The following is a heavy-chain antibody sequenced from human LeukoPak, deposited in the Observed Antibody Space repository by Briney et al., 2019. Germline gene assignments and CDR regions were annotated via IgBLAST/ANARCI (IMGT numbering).Heavy chain of an antibody. CDR2: ISSSGSTI. CDR1: GFTFSSYE. D-gene: IGHD6-13*01. CDR3: AKDNFFSGHSIAAAGTFDP. J-gene: IGHJ5*02. Sequence: PGGSLRLSCAASGFTFSSYEMNWVRQAPGKGLEWVSYISSSGSTIYYADSVKGRFTISRDNAKNSLYLQMNSLRAEDTALYYCAKDNFFSGHSIAAAGTFDPWGQGTLVTVSS. V-gene: IGHV3-48*03.